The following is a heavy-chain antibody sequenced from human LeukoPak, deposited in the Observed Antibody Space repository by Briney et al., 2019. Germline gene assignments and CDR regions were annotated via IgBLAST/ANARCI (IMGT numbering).Heavy chain of an antibody. CDR2: IYYSGTT. D-gene: IGHD1-26*01. V-gene: IGHV4-59*01. J-gene: IGHJ6*01. CDR3: ARGLLGAVYYGMDV. Sequence: PETRSLTRAVSGDSIKIFYWRWVPQPPGKGMEWIGYIYYSGTTNYNPSLKSRVTISVDTSKNQFSLKLSSVADQDAALQHCARGLLGAVYYGMDVWGQGTTVTVSS. CDR1: GDSIKIFY.